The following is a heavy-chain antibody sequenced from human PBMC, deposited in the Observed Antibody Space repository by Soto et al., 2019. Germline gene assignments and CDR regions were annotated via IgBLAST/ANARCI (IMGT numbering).Heavy chain of an antibody. V-gene: IGHV3-23*01. CDR2: ISGSGGST. CDR1: GFTFTIFA. CDR3: VSQPHWARPFES. D-gene: IGHD7-27*01. Sequence: EVQLLESGGDLVQPGGSLRLSCAASGFTFTIFAMSWVRQSPGKGLEWVSTISGSGGSTYYADAVKGRFTISRDNSMGTLYLQMKSLRVEDTAIYYCVSQPHWARPFESWGQGTLVNVSS. J-gene: IGHJ4*02.